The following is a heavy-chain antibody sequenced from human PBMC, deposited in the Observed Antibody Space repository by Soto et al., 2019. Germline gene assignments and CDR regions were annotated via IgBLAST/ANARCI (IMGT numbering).Heavy chain of an antibody. CDR3: AKSLGLYYGENIDAFDI. Sequence: GGSLRLSCAASGFTFSSYAMSWVRQAPGKGLEWVSAISGSGGSTYYADSVKGRFTISRDNSKNTLYLQMNSLRAEDTAVYYCAKSLGLYYGENIDAFDIWGQGTMVTVSS. D-gene: IGHD4-17*01. J-gene: IGHJ3*02. CDR1: GFTFSSYA. V-gene: IGHV3-23*01. CDR2: ISGSGGST.